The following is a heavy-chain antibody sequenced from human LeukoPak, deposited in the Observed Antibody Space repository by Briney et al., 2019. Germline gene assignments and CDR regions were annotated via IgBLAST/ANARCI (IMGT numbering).Heavy chain of an antibody. Sequence: PSETLSLTCTVSGGSISSSSYYWGWIRQPPGKGLEWIGSIYYSGSTYYNPSLKSRVTISVDTSKNQFSLKLSSVTAADTAVYYCASRRVLRHAFDIWGQGTMVTVSS. V-gene: IGHV4-39*01. D-gene: IGHD3-3*01. CDR2: IYYSGST. CDR1: GGSISSSSYY. CDR3: ASRRVLRHAFDI. J-gene: IGHJ3*02.